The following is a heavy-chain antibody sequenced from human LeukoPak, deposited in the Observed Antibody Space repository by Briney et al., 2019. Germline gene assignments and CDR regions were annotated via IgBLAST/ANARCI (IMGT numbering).Heavy chain of an antibody. J-gene: IGHJ3*02. CDR1: GGSISSSSYY. D-gene: IGHD3-10*01. Sequence: SETLSLTCTVSGGSISSSSYYWGWIRQPPGKGLEWIGSIYYSGSTYYNPSLKSRVTISVDTSKNQFSLKLSSVTAADTAVYYCARGRITMVRGDRGAFDIWGQGTMVTVSS. CDR2: IYYSGST. V-gene: IGHV4-39*07. CDR3: ARGRITMVRGDRGAFDI.